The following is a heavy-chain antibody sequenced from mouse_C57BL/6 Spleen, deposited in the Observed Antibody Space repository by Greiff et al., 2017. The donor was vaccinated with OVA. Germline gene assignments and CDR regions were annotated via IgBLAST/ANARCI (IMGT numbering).Heavy chain of an antibody. CDR2: IYPGDGDT. V-gene: IGHV1-80*01. Sequence: QVQLQQSGAELVKPGASVKISCKASGYAFSSYWMNWVKQRPGKGLEWIGQIYPGDGDTNYTGKFKGKATLTADKSSSTAYMQLSSLTSEDSAVDFCARFGTAQATFDYWGQGTTLTVSS. J-gene: IGHJ2*01. D-gene: IGHD3-2*02. CDR3: ARFGTAQATFDY. CDR1: GYAFSSYW.